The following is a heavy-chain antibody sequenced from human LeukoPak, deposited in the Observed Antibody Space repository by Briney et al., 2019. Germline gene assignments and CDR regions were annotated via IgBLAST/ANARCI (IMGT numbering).Heavy chain of an antibody. CDR3: ARPGDYYDSSGYYQYLDY. CDR1: RFTFSTYS. D-gene: IGHD3-22*01. CDR2: ISSSSTYI. V-gene: IGHV3-21*01. Sequence: GGSLRLSCAASRFTFSTYSMNWVRQAPGKGLEWLSSISSSSTYIYYADSVKGRFTISRDNAKNSLYLQMNSLRAEDTAVYYCARPGDYYDSSGYYQYLDYWGQGTPVTISS. J-gene: IGHJ4*02.